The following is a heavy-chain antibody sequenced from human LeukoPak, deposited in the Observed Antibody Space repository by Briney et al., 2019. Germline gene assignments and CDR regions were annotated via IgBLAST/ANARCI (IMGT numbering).Heavy chain of an antibody. D-gene: IGHD6-6*01. J-gene: IGHJ1*01. CDR1: GFTFDDYA. Sequence: GGSLRLSCAASGFTFDDYAMHWVRQAPGKGLEWVSLISWDGGSTYYADSVKGRFTISRDNSKNSLYLQMNSLRAEDTALYYCAKDIAAQATGYFQHWGQGTLVTVSS. CDR3: AKDIAAQATGYFQH. V-gene: IGHV3-43D*03. CDR2: ISWDGGST.